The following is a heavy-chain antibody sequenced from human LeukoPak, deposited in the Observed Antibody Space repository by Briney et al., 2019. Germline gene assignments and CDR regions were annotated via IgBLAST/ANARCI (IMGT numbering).Heavy chain of an antibody. D-gene: IGHD6-19*01. CDR1: GFTFSSYA. V-gene: IGHV3-23*01. CDR3: AKPSISVAGTHGGFDY. Sequence: GGSLRLSCAASGFTFSSYAMSWVRQAPGKGLEWVSAISGSGGSTYYADSVKGRFTISRDNSKNTLYLQMNSLRAEDTAVYYCAKPSISVAGTHGGFDYWGQGTLVTVSS. J-gene: IGHJ4*02. CDR2: ISGSGGST.